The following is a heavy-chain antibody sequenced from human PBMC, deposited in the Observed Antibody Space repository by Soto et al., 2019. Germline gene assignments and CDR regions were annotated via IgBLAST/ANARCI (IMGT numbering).Heavy chain of an antibody. J-gene: IGHJ4*02. Sequence: SQTLSLTCAITGDSVSSNTAAWNWIRSSPSRGLEWLGRTYYRSNWRHDYAVSVKSRITVNPDTSKNHFSLQLNSVTPDDTAVYYCARGVAGSGFDLWGQGTLVTVSS. CDR1: GDSVSSNTAA. CDR2: TYYRSNWRH. CDR3: ARGVAGSGFDL. D-gene: IGHD6-19*01. V-gene: IGHV6-1*01.